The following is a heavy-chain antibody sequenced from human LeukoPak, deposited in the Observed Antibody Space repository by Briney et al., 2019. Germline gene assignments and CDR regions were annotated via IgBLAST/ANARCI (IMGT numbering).Heavy chain of an antibody. V-gene: IGHV4-34*01. Sequence: PSETLSLTCAVYGGSFSGYYWSWIRQPPGKGLEWIGEINHSGSTNYNPSLKSRVTISVDTSKNQFSLKLSSVTAADTAVYYCARGVEYDYVWGSYRYTYYFDYWGQGTLVTVSS. D-gene: IGHD3-16*02. J-gene: IGHJ4*02. CDR2: INHSGST. CDR3: ARGVEYDYVWGSYRYTYYFDY. CDR1: GGSFSGYY.